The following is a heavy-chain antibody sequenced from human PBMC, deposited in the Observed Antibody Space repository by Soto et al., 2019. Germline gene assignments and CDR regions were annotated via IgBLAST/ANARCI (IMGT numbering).Heavy chain of an antibody. J-gene: IGHJ5*02. CDR1: GFTFSTYW. CDR2: INQDVSEK. CDR3: SRSLNA. V-gene: IGHV3-7*01. D-gene: IGHD2-8*01. Sequence: PGGSLSLSCAASGFTFSTYWMDWVRQTPGKGLEWVANINQDVSEKNYVGSVKGRFTISRDNAKNSLYLQMSSLTAEDSALYYCSRSLNAWGQGTLVTVSS.